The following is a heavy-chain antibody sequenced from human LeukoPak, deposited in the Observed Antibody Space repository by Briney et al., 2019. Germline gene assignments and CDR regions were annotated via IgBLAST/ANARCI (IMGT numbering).Heavy chain of an antibody. CDR3: APLRDLDY. Sequence: GRSLRLSCAASGFTFSSYGMHWVRQAPGKGLEWVAVISYDGSNKYYADSVKGRFTISRDNAKNSLYLQMNSLRAEDTAVYYCAPLRDLDYWGQGTLVTVSS. CDR2: ISYDGSNK. D-gene: IGHD3-3*01. J-gene: IGHJ4*02. V-gene: IGHV3-30*03. CDR1: GFTFSSYG.